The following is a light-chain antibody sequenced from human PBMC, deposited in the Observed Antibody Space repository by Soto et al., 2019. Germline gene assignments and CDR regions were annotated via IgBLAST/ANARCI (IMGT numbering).Light chain of an antibody. CDR3: CSYAGSYTFV. V-gene: IGLV2-11*01. CDR2: DVS. Sequence: ALTQPRSVSGSPGHSVTISCTGTSSDVGGYNYVSWYQQHPGKAPKLMIYDVSKRPSGVPDRFSGSKSGNTASLTISGLQAEDEADYYCCSYAGSYTFVFGTGTKVTVL. J-gene: IGLJ1*01. CDR1: SSDVGGYNY.